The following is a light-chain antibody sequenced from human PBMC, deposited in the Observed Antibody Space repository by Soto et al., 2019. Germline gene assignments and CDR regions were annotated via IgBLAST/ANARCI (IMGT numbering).Light chain of an antibody. V-gene: IGLV1-40*01. CDR1: SSNIGAHYD. CDR3: AAWDDRLNGYG. J-gene: IGLJ1*01. CDR2: GNS. Sequence: QSVLTQPPSVSGAPGQRVTISCTGSSSNIGAHYDVHWYQQLPGTAPKLLIYGNSNRPSGVPDRFSGSKSGNSASLAITGLQAEDEADYSFAAWDDRLNGYGFGPGTRSRS.